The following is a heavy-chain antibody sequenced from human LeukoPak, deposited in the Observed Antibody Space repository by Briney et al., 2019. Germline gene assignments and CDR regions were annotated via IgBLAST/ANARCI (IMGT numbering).Heavy chain of an antibody. CDR3: AKDLALAGTGGGFDV. J-gene: IGHJ3*01. V-gene: IGHV3-23*01. CDR2: ISGGGDKA. CDR1: GFSFTTYA. D-gene: IGHD6-19*01. Sequence: GGSLRLSCAASGFSFTTYAINWVRQAPGKGLEWVSGISGGGDKAYYADSVNGRFPISRDNSKNTVSLQVTSLTAEDTALYYCAKDLALAGTGGGFDVWGRGTRVAVSS.